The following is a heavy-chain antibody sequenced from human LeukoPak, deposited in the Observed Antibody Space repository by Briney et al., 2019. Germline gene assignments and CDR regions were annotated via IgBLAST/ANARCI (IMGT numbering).Heavy chain of an antibody. CDR2: ISGSVGST. CDR1: GFTFSSYA. Sequence: PGGSLRLSCAASGFTFSSYAMSWVRQAPGKGLEWVSAISGSVGSTYYADSVKGRFTISRDNSKNTLYLQMNSLRAEDTAVYHCAKCGHLKMATTYGDYWGQGTLVTVSS. CDR3: AKCGHLKMATTYGDY. V-gene: IGHV3-23*01. J-gene: IGHJ4*02. D-gene: IGHD5-24*01.